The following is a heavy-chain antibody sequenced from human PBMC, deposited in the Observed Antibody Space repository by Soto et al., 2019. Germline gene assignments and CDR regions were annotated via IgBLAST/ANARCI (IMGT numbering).Heavy chain of an antibody. CDR3: VKDRGGMTRAFDY. CDR2: ISSNGGIT. D-gene: IGHD2-15*01. J-gene: IGHJ4*02. Sequence: GSLRLSCSASGFTLSSYAMHWVRQAPGKGLGYVSAISSNGGITKYTDSVKCRFTISRDNSKNTLYLQMTSLRTDDTAVYYSVKDRGGMTRAFDYWGQGTLVTVSS. V-gene: IGHV3-64D*06. CDR1: GFTLSSYA.